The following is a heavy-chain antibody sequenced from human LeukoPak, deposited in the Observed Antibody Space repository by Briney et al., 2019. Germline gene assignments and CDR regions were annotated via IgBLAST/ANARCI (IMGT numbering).Heavy chain of an antibody. CDR2: ISSSGSTI. CDR3: LTRGVTTISGRDDNHYYYMDV. CDR1: GFTFSDYY. V-gene: IGHV3-11*01. D-gene: IGHD5-12*01. Sequence: GVSLRLSCAASGFTFSDYYMSWIRQAPGKGLEWVSYISSSGSTIYYADSVKGRFTISRDNAKNSLYLQMNSLRAEDTAVYYCLTRGVTTISGRDDNHYYYMDVWGKGTTVTVSS. J-gene: IGHJ6*03.